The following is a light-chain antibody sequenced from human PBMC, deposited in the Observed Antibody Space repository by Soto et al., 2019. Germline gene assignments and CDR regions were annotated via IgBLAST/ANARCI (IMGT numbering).Light chain of an antibody. CDR3: SAWDASLSGRV. CDR2: SDD. V-gene: IGLV1-47*02. CDR1: SSNIGNNF. Sequence: QSVLTQPPSASGTPGQKVTISCSGASSNIGNNFVSWYQQVPGTAPKLLIYSDDQRPSGVPDRVSGSKSGTSASLAISGRRYEDEADYYCSAWDASLSGRVFGGGTKVTVL. J-gene: IGLJ3*02.